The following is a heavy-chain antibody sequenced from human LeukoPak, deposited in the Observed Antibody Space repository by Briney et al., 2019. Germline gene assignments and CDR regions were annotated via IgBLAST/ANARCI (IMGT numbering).Heavy chain of an antibody. D-gene: IGHD3-10*01. CDR1: GLTFSTYG. Sequence: PGGSLRLSCAVSGLTFSTYGMSWVRQAPWKGLEYVSAISGNGASTYYADSVKGRFTISRDNSKNMLYVQMNSLRAEDTAVYYCAKDRGWFGGSLANFDYWGQGTLVTVSS. CDR2: ISGNGAST. J-gene: IGHJ4*02. CDR3: AKDRGWFGGSLANFDY. V-gene: IGHV3-23*01.